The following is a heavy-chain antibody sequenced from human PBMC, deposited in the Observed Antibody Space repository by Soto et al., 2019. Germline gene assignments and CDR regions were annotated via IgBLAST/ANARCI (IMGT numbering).Heavy chain of an antibody. CDR2: ISGSGGST. J-gene: IGHJ4*02. V-gene: IGHV3-23*01. CDR1: GFTFSSYA. Sequence: GGSLRLSCAASGFTFSSYAMSWVRQAPGKGLEWVSAISGSGGSTYYADSVKGRFTISRDNSKNTLYLQVNSLRAEDTAVYYCAIDYDFWSGYIPPVRVDYWGQGTLVTVSS. D-gene: IGHD3-3*01. CDR3: AIDYDFWSGYIPPVRVDY.